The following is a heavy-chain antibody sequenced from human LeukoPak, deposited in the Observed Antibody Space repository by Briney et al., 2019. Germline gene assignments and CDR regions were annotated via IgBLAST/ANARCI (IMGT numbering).Heavy chain of an antibody. V-gene: IGHV3-21*01. CDR2: ISSSSSYI. J-gene: IGHJ5*02. Sequence: GGSLRLSCAASGFTFSSYSMNWVRQAPRKGLEWVSSISSSSSYIYYADSVKGRFTISRDNAKNSLYLQMNSLRAEDTAVYYCARGVPAARRNWFDPWGQGTLVTVSS. CDR3: ARGVPAARRNWFDP. CDR1: GFTFSSYS. D-gene: IGHD2-2*01.